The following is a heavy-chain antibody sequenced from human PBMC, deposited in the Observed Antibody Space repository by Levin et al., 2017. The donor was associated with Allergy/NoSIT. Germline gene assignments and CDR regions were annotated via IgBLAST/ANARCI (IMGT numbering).Heavy chain of an antibody. J-gene: IGHJ2*01. CDR1: GGTFSSYA. D-gene: IGHD3-16*02. V-gene: IGHV1-69*13. CDR3: ARDRLMITFGGVIVNTNAETAGYFDL. Sequence: SVKVSCKASGGTFSSYAISWVRQAPGQGLEWMGGIIPIFGTANYAQKFQGRVTITADESTSTAYMELSSLRSEDTAVYYCARDRLMITFGGVIVNTNAETAGYFDLWGRGTLVTVSS. CDR2: IIPIFGTA.